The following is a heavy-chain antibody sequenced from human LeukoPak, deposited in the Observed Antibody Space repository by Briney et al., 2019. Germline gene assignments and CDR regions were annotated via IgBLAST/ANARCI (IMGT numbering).Heavy chain of an antibody. V-gene: IGHV4-4*07. CDR3: ARRSGSYDAFDI. CDR1: GGSIRRYY. J-gene: IGHJ3*02. D-gene: IGHD1-26*01. CDR2: IYTSGST. Sequence: ETLSLNCNVSGGSIRRYYWSWIRPPAGKGLEWIGRIYTSGSTNYNPSLKSRVTMSVDTSKNQFSLKLSSVTAADTAVYYCARRSGSYDAFDIWGQGTMVTVSS.